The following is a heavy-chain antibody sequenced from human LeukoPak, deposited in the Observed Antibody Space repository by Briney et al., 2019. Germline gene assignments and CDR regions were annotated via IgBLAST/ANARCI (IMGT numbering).Heavy chain of an antibody. CDR2: ISGSGGTT. CDR3: AKSGDSSGYYFYYFDN. Sequence: QPGGSLRLSCAASGFTFSSYAMSWVRQAPGKGLEWVSAISGSGGTTYYADSVKGRFTISRDNSKNTLYLQMDSLRAEDTAVYYCAKSGDSSGYYFYYFDNWGQGTLVTASS. J-gene: IGHJ4*02. D-gene: IGHD3-22*01. CDR1: GFTFSSYA. V-gene: IGHV3-23*01.